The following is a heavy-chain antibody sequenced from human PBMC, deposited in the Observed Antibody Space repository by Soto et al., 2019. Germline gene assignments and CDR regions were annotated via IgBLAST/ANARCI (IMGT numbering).Heavy chain of an antibody. J-gene: IGHJ5*02. D-gene: IGHD3-10*01. CDR3: ARAPYADLIRGVIITGWFDP. CDR1: GGSISSYY. CDR2: IYTSGST. Sequence: PSETLSLTCTVSGGSISSYYWSWIRQPAGKGLEWIGRIYTSGSTNYNPSLKSRVTMSVDTSKNQFSLKLSSVTAADTAVYYCARAPYADLIRGVIITGWFDPWGQGTLVTVSS. V-gene: IGHV4-4*07.